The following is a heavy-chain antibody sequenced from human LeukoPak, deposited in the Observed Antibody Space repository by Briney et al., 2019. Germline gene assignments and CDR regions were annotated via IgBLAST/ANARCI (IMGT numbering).Heavy chain of an antibody. Sequence: ASVKVSCKASGYTFTSYGISWVRQAPGQGLEWMGWTSAYNGNTNYAQKLQGRVTMTTDTSTSTAYMELRSLRSDDTAVYYCARACKSSTSCPPRSWGQGTLVTVSS. CDR1: GYTFTSYG. D-gene: IGHD2-2*01. J-gene: IGHJ4*02. V-gene: IGHV1-18*01. CDR3: ARACKSSTSCPPRS. CDR2: TSAYNGNT.